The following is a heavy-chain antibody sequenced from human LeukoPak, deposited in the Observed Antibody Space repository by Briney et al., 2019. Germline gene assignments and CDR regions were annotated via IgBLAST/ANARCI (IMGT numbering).Heavy chain of an antibody. D-gene: IGHD5-24*01. CDR2: ISSSSSYI. CDR1: RFTFSSYS. V-gene: IGHV3-21*01. J-gene: IGHJ4*02. Sequence: PGGSLRLSCAASRFTFSSYSMNWVRQAPGKGLEWVSSISSSSSYIYYADSVKGRFTISRDNAKNSLYLQMNSLRAEDTAVYYCARGRDGYLGYFDYWGQGTLVTVSS. CDR3: ARGRDGYLGYFDY.